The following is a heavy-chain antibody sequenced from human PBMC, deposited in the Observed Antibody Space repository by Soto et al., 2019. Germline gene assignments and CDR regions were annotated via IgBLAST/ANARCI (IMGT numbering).Heavy chain of an antibody. CDR3: ARVRCFNGLCHTADYGMDV. Sequence: ASVKVSCKASGDVFRSYGINWVRQAPGQGLEWMGGIIPISGTTNYAQKFQGRVAITADESTDTVYMELSRLRSEDKAVYFCARVRCFNGLCHTADYGMDVWGQGTTVTVSS. CDR1: GDVFRSYG. J-gene: IGHJ6*02. CDR2: IIPISGTT. D-gene: IGHD2-8*01. V-gene: IGHV1-69*13.